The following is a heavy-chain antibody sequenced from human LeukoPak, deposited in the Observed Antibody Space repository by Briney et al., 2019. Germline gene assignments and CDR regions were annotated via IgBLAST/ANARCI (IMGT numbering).Heavy chain of an antibody. CDR1: GFTFSSYD. J-gene: IGHJ6*04. CDR3: VKDQGYSRRWSYAIDV. V-gene: IGHV3-64D*06. Sequence: GGSLRLPCPASGFTFSSYDMHWVRQAPGKGLEYVSGISSNGGSTYYADSVKGRFTISRDNSKNPLYLQMSSLRDGDTAVYYCVKDQGYSRRWSYAIDVWPKGTTVSVS. D-gene: IGHD6-13*01. CDR2: ISSNGGST.